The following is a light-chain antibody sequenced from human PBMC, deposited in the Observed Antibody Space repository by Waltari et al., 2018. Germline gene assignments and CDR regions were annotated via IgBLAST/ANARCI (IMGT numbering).Light chain of an antibody. CDR2: YDS. J-gene: IGLJ1*01. CDR1: NIGGDS. Sequence: SYALTQPPSVSVAPGTTARITCGGDNIGGDSGHGYQQKPGQAPGLVIFYDSDRPSGIPERFSGSNSGNTATLTISSVEAGDEAKYYCHVWHPDMDPGVFGPGTEVSV. CDR3: HVWHPDMDPGV. V-gene: IGLV3-21*04.